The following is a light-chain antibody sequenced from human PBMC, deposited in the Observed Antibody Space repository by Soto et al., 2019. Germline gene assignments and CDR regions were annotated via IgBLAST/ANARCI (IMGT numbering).Light chain of an antibody. V-gene: IGKV1-9*01. CDR3: PQYGILSCR. CDR2: SAS. J-gene: IGKJ1*01. Sequence: DVPLTLSPSVLSASVGDTVTITCRASQALSKYLAWYQQKPGKAPDLLIYSASTLQSGVPSRFSGSGSGTDFTLTISRLEPEDFAGYYCPQYGILSCRFGEGTKV. CDR1: QALSKY.